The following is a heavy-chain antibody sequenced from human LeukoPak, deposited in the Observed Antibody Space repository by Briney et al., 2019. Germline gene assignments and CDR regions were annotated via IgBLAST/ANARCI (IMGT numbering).Heavy chain of an antibody. J-gene: IGHJ4*02. CDR3: ARGGGYYAIDY. CDR1: GFTVNSNY. CDR2: VYSDDTT. D-gene: IGHD1-26*01. Sequence: GGSLRLSCEASGFTVNSNYVNWVRQAPGKGLEWVSVVYSDDTTYYADSVKGRFTISRDNSKNTLYLQMNNLRAEDTAVYYCARGGGYYAIDYWGQGTLVTVSS. V-gene: IGHV3-53*01.